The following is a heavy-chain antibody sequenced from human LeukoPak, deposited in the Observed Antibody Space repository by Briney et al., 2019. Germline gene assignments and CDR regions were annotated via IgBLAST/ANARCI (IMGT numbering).Heavy chain of an antibody. D-gene: IGHD6-19*01. CDR3: ARDDSSGWYQNY. V-gene: IGHV4-4*07. CDR2: IYTSGST. J-gene: IGHJ4*02. Sequence: KPSETLSLTCTVSGGSISSYYWSWIRQPAGKGLEWIGRIYTSGSTNYNPSLNSRVTMSVDTSTNPFSLKLSSVTAADTAVYYCARDDSSGWYQNYWGQGTLVTVSS. CDR1: GGSISSYY.